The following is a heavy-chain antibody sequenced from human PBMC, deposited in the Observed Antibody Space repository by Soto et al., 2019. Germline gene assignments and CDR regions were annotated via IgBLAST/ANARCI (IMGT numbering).Heavy chain of an antibody. CDR2: IYYSGST. CDR3: ARDPDYGSRGYAIGY. V-gene: IGHV4-39*07. Sequence: PSETLSVTCTVSGGSISSSSYYWGWIRQPPGKGLEWIGSIYYSGSTYYNPSLKSRVTISVDTSKNQFSLKLGSVTAADTAVYYCARDPDYGSRGYAIGYWGQGTLVTVSS. J-gene: IGHJ4*02. D-gene: IGHD3-22*01. CDR1: GGSISSSSYY.